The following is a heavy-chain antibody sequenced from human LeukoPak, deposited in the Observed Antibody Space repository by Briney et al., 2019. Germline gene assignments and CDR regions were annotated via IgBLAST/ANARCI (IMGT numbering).Heavy chain of an antibody. D-gene: IGHD6-6*01. J-gene: IGHJ4*03. V-gene: IGHV4-34*01. CDR3: APRSSTLAAARCFDD. CDR2: IDHRGSS. Sequence: SETLSLTCAVHGESFSAYFWIWIRQVPGKGLEWIGEIDHRGSSNYTPPLKSRATISVDASKNHFSLSLTSVTAADTAVYYCAPRSSTLAAARCFDDWGQGTVVTVSS. CDR1: GESFSAYF.